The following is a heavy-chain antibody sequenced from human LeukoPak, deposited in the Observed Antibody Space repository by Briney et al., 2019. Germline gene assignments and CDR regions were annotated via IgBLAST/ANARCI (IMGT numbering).Heavy chain of an antibody. J-gene: IGHJ4*02. CDR1: GYTFTGYS. CDR2: INPNTGGT. CDR3: ARAPDYDYVWGTYRLGY. Sequence: SVKVSCKASGYTFTGYSIHWVRQAPGQGLEWMGWINPNTGGTNYAQKFQGRVTMARDTSISTVYMELSSLRFDDTGVFYCARAPDYDYVWGTYRLGYWGQGSLVTVSS. V-gene: IGHV1-2*02. D-gene: IGHD3-16*02.